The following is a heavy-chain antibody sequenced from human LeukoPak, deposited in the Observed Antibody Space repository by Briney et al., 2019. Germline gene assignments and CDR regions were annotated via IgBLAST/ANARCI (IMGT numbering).Heavy chain of an antibody. V-gene: IGHV3-21*01. CDR2: ISSSSSYI. D-gene: IGHD6-19*01. Sequence: GGSLRLSCAASGFTFSSYSMNWVRQPPGKGLEWVSYISSSSSYIYYADSVKGRFTISRANAKNSLYLQMNSLRADDTAVYYCAREWPQMSKYSSGHDYWGQGTLVTVSS. CDR3: AREWPQMSKYSSGHDY. J-gene: IGHJ4*02. CDR1: GFTFSSYS.